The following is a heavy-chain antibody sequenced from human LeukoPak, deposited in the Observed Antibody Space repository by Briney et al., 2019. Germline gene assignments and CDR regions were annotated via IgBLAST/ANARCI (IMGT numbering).Heavy chain of an antibody. CDR3: ARARGYSYGLGY. D-gene: IGHD5-18*01. CDR2: VNPNSGDT. Sequence: ASVKVSCKASGYTFTGYYLHWVRQAPGQGLEWMGCVNPNSGDTNYAQKFQGSVTMTRDTSISTVYMELSRLRSDDTAVYYCARARGYSYGLGYWGQGTLVTVSS. J-gene: IGHJ4*02. V-gene: IGHV1-2*02. CDR1: GYTFTGYY.